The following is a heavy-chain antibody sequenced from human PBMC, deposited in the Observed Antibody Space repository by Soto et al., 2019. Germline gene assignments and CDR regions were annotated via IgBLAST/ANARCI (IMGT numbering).Heavy chain of an antibody. CDR3: TTDGVYCGGDCYSSFDY. J-gene: IGHJ4*02. CDR2: IKSKTDGGTT. V-gene: IGHV3-15*01. D-gene: IGHD2-21*02. CDR1: GFTFSNAW. Sequence: PGGSLRLSCAASGFTFSNAWMSLVRQAPGKGLEWVGRIKSKTDGGTTDYAAPVKGRFTISRDDSKNTLYLQMNSLKTEDTAVYYCTTDGVYCGGDCYSSFDYWGQGTLVTVSS.